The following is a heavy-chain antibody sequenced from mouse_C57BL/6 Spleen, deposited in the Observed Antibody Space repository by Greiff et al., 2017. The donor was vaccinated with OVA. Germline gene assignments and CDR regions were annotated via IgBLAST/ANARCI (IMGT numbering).Heavy chain of an antibody. CDR1: GYTFTSYW. CDR3: AGRVRGGLDYAMDY. V-gene: IGHV1-69*01. Sequence: QVQLQQPGAELVMPGASVKLSCKASGYTFTSYWMHWVKQRPGQGLEWIGEIDPSDSYTNYNQKFKGKSTLTVDKSSSTAYMQLSSLTSEDSAVYYCAGRVRGGLDYAMDYWGQGTSVTVSS. CDR2: IDPSDSYT. D-gene: IGHD2-2*01. J-gene: IGHJ4*01.